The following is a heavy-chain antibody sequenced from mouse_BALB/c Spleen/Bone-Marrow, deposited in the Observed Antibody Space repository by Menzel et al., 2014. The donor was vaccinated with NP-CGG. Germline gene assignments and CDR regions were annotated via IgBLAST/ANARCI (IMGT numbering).Heavy chain of an antibody. CDR3: ARCDGYSYHFDY. Sequence: VHLVESGADLVRPGSSVKISCKASGYAFSNYWMNWVKQRPGQGLEWIGQIYPGDGDTNYNGKFKGKATLTADKSSSTAYMQLSSLTSEDSAVYFCARCDGYSYHFDYWGQGTTLTVSS. CDR2: IYPGDGDT. D-gene: IGHD2-3*01. CDR1: GYAFSNYW. J-gene: IGHJ2*01. V-gene: IGHV1-80*01.